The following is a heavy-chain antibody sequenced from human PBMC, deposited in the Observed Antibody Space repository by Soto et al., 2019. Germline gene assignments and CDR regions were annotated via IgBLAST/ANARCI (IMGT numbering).Heavy chain of an antibody. CDR2: ISDGGDLT. D-gene: IGHD3-10*01. Sequence: LRLSCAASGFAFSSHPMSWARQAPEKGLEWVAGISDGGDLTYNADSVRGRFTISRDNSRNTLYLQMNSLRAEDTAVYYCARRVIGSSRAFDIWGQGTMVTVSS. CDR3: ARRVIGSSRAFDI. V-gene: IGHV3-23*01. J-gene: IGHJ3*02. CDR1: GFAFSSHP.